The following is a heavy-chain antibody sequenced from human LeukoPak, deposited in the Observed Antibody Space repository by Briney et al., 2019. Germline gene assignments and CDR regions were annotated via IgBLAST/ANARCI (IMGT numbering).Heavy chain of an antibody. Sequence: PGGPLRLSCAASGFTFSNAWMSWVRQAPGKGLEWVGRIKSKTDGGTTDYAAPVKGRFTISRDDSKNTLYLQMNSLKTEDTAAYYCTTGARSYYWFVYWGQGTLVTVSS. CDR1: GFTFSNAW. V-gene: IGHV3-15*01. CDR2: IKSKTDGGTT. J-gene: IGHJ4*02. D-gene: IGHD1-26*01. CDR3: TTGARSYYWFVY.